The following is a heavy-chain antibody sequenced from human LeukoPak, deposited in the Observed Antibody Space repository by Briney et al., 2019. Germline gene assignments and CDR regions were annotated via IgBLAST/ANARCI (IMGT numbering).Heavy chain of an antibody. CDR2: IYHSGSA. D-gene: IGHD1-14*01. CDR1: GGSISSGDYY. J-gene: IGHJ4*02. V-gene: IGHV4-30-2*06. CDR3: ARGGSTSGDFYCFDY. Sequence: SETLSLTCTVSGGSISSGDYYWSWIRQSPEKGLEWLGYIYHSGSAYYNPSLKSRVTISVDRSKNQFSLKLSFVTAADTAVYYCARGGSTSGDFYCFDYWGQGTLVTVSS.